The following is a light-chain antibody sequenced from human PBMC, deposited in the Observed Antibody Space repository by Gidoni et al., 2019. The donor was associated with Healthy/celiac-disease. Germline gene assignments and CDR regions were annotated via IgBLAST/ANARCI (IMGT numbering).Light chain of an antibody. J-gene: IGLJ2*01. CDR3: QAWDSSTVV. V-gene: IGLV3-1*01. CDR1: KLGDKY. Sequence: SYALTQPPSVSVSPGQTASITCSGDKLGDKYACWYQQKPGQSPVLVIYQESKRTSGIPERFSGSNSGNTATLTIGGTQAMDEADYYCQAWDSSTVVFGGGTKLTVL. CDR2: QES.